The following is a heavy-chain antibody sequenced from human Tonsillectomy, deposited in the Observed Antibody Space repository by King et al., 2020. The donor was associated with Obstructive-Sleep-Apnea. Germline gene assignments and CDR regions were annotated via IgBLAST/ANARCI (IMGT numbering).Heavy chain of an antibody. D-gene: IGHD6-13*01. Sequence: VQLQQWGAGLLKPSGTLSLTCAVFGGSFSDYYWSWIRQPPGKGLEWIGEINHSGSTNYNPSLKSRVTISVDTSKNQFSLKLNSVTAADTAVYYCARGSGAAAVNWFDPWGQGTLVTVSS. CDR3: ARGSGAAAVNWFDP. J-gene: IGHJ5*02. CDR2: INHSGST. CDR1: GGSFSDYY. V-gene: IGHV4-34*01.